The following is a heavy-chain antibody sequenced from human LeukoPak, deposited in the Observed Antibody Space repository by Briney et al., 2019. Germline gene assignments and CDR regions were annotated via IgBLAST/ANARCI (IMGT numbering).Heavy chain of an antibody. CDR1: GFTFDDYA. CDR3: AKDVSNSGWTS. J-gene: IGHJ4*02. D-gene: IGHD6-19*01. CDR2: ITGDGARA. V-gene: IGHV3-43*02. Sequence: GGSLRLSCAASGFTFDDYAMHWVRQSPGKGLEWVCFITGDGARAYYADSVKGRFTISRDNAKNSVFLQMNSLGSEDTALYYCAKDVSNSGWTSWSQGTLVTVSS.